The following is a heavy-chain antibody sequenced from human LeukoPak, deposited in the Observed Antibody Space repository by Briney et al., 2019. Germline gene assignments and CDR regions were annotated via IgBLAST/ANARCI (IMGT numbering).Heavy chain of an antibody. CDR1: GFTFSDYN. V-gene: IGHV3-21*01. CDR3: ARDPTPRGYSYGYS. Sequence: GGSLRLSCAASGFTFSDYNMNWVRQAPGKGLEWVSSISSSSSYIHYADSVKGRFTISRDNAKNSLYLQMNSLRAEDTAVYYCARDPTPRGYSYGYSWGQGTLVTVSS. CDR2: ISSSSSYI. D-gene: IGHD5-18*01. J-gene: IGHJ1*01.